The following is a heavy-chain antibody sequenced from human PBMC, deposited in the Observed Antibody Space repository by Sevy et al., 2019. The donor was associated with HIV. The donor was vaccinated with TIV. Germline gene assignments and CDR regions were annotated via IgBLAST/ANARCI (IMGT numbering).Heavy chain of an antibody. Sequence: SETLSLTCTVSGGSITSLYWNWIRQPPGKGLEWIANIYYNGHINYNPSLTSLLTLSLDTSKNQVCLRLSSVTAADTAMYYCAGENAWGRGYSWGQGTLVTVSS. CDR3: AGENAWGRGYS. V-gene: IGHV4-59*08. D-gene: IGHD1-26*01. CDR2: IYYNGHI. J-gene: IGHJ4*02. CDR1: GGSITSLY.